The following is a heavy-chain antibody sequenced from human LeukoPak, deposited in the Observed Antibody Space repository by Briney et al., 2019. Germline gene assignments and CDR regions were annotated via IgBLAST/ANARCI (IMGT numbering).Heavy chain of an antibody. J-gene: IGHJ3*02. V-gene: IGHV3-23*01. Sequence: GGSLRLSCAASGFTFSSYAMSWVRQAPGKGLEWVSAISGSGGSTYYADSVKGRFTISRDNSKNTLYLQMNSLRAEDTAVYHCAKEYSSSYTPPPDAFDIWGQGTMVTVSS. D-gene: IGHD6-6*01. CDR2: ISGSGGST. CDR1: GFTFSSYA. CDR3: AKEYSSSYTPPPDAFDI.